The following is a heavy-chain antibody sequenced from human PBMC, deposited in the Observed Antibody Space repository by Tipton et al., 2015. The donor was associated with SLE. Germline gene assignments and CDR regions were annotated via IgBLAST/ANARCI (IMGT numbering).Heavy chain of an antibody. J-gene: IGHJ4*02. CDR2: IYHSGST. CDR3: ARHQGGFDY. V-gene: IGHV4-38-2*01. Sequence: TLSLTCAVSGYSISSGYYWGWIRQPPGKGLEWIGSIYHSGSTYYNPSHKSRLTISVDTSKNQFSLKLSFVTAADTAVYYCARHQGGFDYWGQGTLVTVSS. CDR1: GYSISSGYY.